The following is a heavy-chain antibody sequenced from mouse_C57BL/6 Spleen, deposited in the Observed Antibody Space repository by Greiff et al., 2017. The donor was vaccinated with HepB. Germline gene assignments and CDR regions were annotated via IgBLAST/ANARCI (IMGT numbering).Heavy chain of an antibody. J-gene: IGHJ4*01. D-gene: IGHD4-1*01. Sequence: QVQLQQPGAELVMPGASVKLSCKASGYTFTSYWMHWVKQRPGQGLEWIGEIVPSDSYTNYNQKFKGKSTLTVDKSSSTAYMQLSSLTSADSAVYYCARRGLGRSAMDYWGQGTSVTVSS. CDR1: GYTFTSYW. V-gene: IGHV1-69*01. CDR3: ARRGLGRSAMDY. CDR2: IVPSDSYT.